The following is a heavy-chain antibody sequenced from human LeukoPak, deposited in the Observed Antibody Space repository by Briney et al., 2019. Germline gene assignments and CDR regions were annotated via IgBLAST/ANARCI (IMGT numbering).Heavy chain of an antibody. V-gene: IGHV3-33*01. J-gene: IGHJ4*02. D-gene: IGHD1-14*01. CDR2: IWYDGNNK. CDR3: ARVKGRKNYYFNS. Sequence: GGSLRLSCAASGFTFSSYGMHWVRQAPGKGLEWVAVIWYDGNNKYYADSVKGRFTISRDNSKNTLYLQMNGLRAEDAAVYYCARVKGRKNYYFNSGGRGPLSTVSS. CDR1: GFTFSSYG.